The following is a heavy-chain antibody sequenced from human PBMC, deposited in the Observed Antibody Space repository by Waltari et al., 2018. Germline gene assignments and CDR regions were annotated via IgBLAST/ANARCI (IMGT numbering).Heavy chain of an antibody. CDR3: TTTSFVEQQLVLGWDY. J-gene: IGHJ4*02. V-gene: IGHV3-15*01. CDR1: GFTFSNAW. CDR2: IKSKTDGGTT. Sequence: EVQLVESGGGLVKPGGSLRLSCAASGFTFSNAWMSWVRQAPGKGLEWVGRIKSKTDGGTTDYAAPMKGRFTISRDDSKNTLYLQMNSLKTEDTAVYYCTTTSFVEQQLVLGWDYWGQGTLVTVSS. D-gene: IGHD6-13*01.